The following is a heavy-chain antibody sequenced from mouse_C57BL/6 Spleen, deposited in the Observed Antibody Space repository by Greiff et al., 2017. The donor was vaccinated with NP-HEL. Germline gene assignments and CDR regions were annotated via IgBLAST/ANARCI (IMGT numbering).Heavy chain of an antibody. V-gene: IGHV1-82*01. CDR1: GYAFSSSW. CDR2: IYPGDGDT. Sequence: VQLQQSGPELVKPGASVKISCKASGYAFSSSWMNWVKQRPGKGLEWIGRIYPGDGDTNYNGKFKGKATLTADKSSSTAYMQLSSLTSEDSAVYLCARSGGNYDFDYWGQGTTLTVSS. CDR3: ARSGGNYDFDY. J-gene: IGHJ2*01. D-gene: IGHD2-1*01.